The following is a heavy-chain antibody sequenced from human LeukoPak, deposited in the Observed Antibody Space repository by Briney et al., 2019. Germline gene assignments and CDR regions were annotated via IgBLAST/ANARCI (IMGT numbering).Heavy chain of an antibody. Sequence: GGSLRLSCAASGFTLSSYAMSWVRQAPGKGLEWVSAISDSGNTYHADSVKGRFTISRDSSKNTLFLQMNRLRPEDAAVYYCAKGDTTWELPHDYWGQGTLVTVSS. V-gene: IGHV3-23*01. D-gene: IGHD1-26*01. CDR2: ISDSGNT. CDR3: AKGDTTWELPHDY. J-gene: IGHJ4*02. CDR1: GFTLSSYA.